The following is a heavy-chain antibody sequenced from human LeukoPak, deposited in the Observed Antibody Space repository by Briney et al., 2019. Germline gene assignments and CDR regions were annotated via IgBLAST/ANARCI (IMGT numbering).Heavy chain of an antibody. Sequence: SETLSLTCTVSGGSIRSSYYYWGWIRQPPGKGLEWIGSVYDSGSTYYNPSLKSRVTISVDTSKNQFSLKLSSVTAADTAVYYCARSEYYYDSSGYYSWGQGTLVTVSS. CDR3: ARSEYYYDSSGYYS. CDR1: GGSIRSSYYY. V-gene: IGHV4-39*07. CDR2: VYDSGST. J-gene: IGHJ4*02. D-gene: IGHD3-22*01.